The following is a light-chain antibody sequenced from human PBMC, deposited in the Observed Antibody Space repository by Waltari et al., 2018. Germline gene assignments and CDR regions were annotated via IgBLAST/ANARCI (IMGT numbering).Light chain of an antibody. CDR1: QSVGRS. V-gene: IGKV3-20*01. J-gene: IGKJ1*01. CDR2: DAS. Sequence: EIVLTQSPGTPSLSPGERATLACRASQSVGRSLAWYQQKPGQAPSLLIYDASRRATGIPARFSGSGSGTDFSLTISTLEPEDFAVYYCQHYVRLPATFGQGTKVEI. CDR3: QHYVRLPAT.